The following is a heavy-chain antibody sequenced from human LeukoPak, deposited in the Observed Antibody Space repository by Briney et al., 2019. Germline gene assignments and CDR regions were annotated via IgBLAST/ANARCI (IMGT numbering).Heavy chain of an antibody. J-gene: IGHJ5*02. CDR3: ARPWHDSSIVGFDP. CDR2: IYSSGGT. CDR1: SGSISSYY. Sequence: SETLSLTCTVSSGSISSYYWSWIRQPPGKGLEWIGYIYSSGGTNYNPSLKSRVTISVDTSKNQFSLKLSSVTAADTAVYYCARPWHDSSIVGFDPWGQGTLVTVSS. V-gene: IGHV4-59*01. D-gene: IGHD4-11*01.